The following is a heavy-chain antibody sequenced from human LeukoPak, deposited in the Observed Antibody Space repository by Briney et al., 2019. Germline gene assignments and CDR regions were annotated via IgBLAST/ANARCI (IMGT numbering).Heavy chain of an antibody. Sequence: GGSLRLSCAASGFTFSDHCMDWVRQAPGKGLEWVGRIRNKANSYTTEYAASVKGRFTISRDDSKNSLYLQMNSLKTEDTAVYYCARERGVYYDSSGYDYWGQGTLVTVSS. CDR3: ARERGVYYDSSGYDY. CDR1: GFTFSDHC. V-gene: IGHV3-72*01. D-gene: IGHD3-22*01. J-gene: IGHJ4*02. CDR2: IRNKANSYTT.